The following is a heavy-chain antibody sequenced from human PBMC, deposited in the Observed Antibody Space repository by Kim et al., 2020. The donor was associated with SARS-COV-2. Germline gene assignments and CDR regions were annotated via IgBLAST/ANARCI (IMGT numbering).Heavy chain of an antibody. CDR2: ISNSGTTI. CDR3: ASQGSYDLLTGYYRNYFDY. Sequence: GGSLRLSCTASGFTFNSYEMNWVRQAPGKGLEWVAYISNSGTTIYYADAVKGRFTISRDNAKNSLYLQMNSLRAEDTAVYYCASQGSYDLLTGYYRNYFDYWGPGTLVTVSS. J-gene: IGHJ4*02. CDR1: GFTFNSYE. V-gene: IGHV3-48*03. D-gene: IGHD3-9*01.